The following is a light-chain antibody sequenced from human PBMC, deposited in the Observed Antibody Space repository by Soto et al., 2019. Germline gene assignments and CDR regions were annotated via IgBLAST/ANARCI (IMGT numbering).Light chain of an antibody. CDR2: EVT. CDR3: SSFASSNTWV. J-gene: IGLJ3*02. V-gene: IGLV2-8*01. Sequence: ALTQPPSASGSPGQSVTISCTGTSSDVGAYNYVSWYQQHAGKAPKLVIYEVTKRPSGVPDRFSGSKSANTASLTVSGRQAEDEADYYCSSFASSNTWVFGGGTKLTVL. CDR1: SSDVGAYNY.